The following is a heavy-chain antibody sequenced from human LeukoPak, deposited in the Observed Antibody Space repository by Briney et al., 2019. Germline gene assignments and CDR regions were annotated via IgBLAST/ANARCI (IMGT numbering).Heavy chain of an antibody. CDR1: GGSISSGGYS. V-gene: IGHV4-30-2*01. CDR3: ARGSGLDV. Sequence: PSQTLSLTCAVSGGSISSGGYSWSWIRQPPGKGLEWIGYIYHSGSTNYNPSLKSRVTISVDTSKNQFSLKPSSVTAADTAVYYCARGSGLDVWGQGTTVTVSS. CDR2: IYHSGST. J-gene: IGHJ6*02.